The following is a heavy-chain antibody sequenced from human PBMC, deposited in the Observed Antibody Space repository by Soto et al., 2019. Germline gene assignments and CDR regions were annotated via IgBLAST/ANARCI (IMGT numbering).Heavy chain of an antibody. CDR3: ARPAWSGNRDYFDS. D-gene: IGHD3-3*01. Sequence: PSETLSLTCSIYSGSFSGYYWSWIRQPPGKGLEWIGEISQSGNTNYSPSLKSRVSISVDTSKNQFSLKLRSVTAADTAVYYCARPAWSGNRDYFDSWGQGTLVTVS. J-gene: IGHJ4*02. V-gene: IGHV4-34*01. CDR2: ISQSGNT. CDR1: SGSFSGYY.